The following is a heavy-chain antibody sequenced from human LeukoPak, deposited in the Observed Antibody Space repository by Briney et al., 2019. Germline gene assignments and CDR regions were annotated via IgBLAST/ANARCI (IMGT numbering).Heavy chain of an antibody. CDR2: ISAYNGNT. CDR1: GYTFTNYD. V-gene: IGHV1-18*01. D-gene: IGHD3-3*01. CDR3: ARDLSPTYYDFWSGLYGSGRSYGMDV. Sequence: ASVKVSCKASGYTFTNYDISWVRQAPGQGLEWMGWISAYNGNTNYAQKLQGRVTMTTDTSTSTAYMELRSLRSDDTAVYYCARDLSPTYYDFWSGLYGSGRSYGMDVWGQGTTVTVSS. J-gene: IGHJ6*02.